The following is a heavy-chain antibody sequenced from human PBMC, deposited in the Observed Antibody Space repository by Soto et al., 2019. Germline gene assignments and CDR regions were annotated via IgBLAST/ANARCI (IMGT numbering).Heavy chain of an antibody. Sequence: DVQLVESGGDLVQPGGSLRLSCAASGFSFSSYWMTWVRQAPGKGLEWVANIKQDGREKYYVASVKGRFTISRDNGKNLLFLQMDSLTPDDTAVYYYAGYGVRNGAYNGWLDPWGQGTRVTVSS. CDR3: AGYGVRNGAYNGWLDP. V-gene: IGHV3-7*03. D-gene: IGHD3-16*01. CDR1: GFSFSSYW. CDR2: IKQDGREK. J-gene: IGHJ5*02.